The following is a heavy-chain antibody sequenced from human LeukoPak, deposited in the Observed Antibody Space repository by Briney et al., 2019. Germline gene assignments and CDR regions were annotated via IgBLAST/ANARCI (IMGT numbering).Heavy chain of an antibody. V-gene: IGHV3-11*01. CDR3: ARYYDILTGYYPFDY. J-gene: IGHJ4*02. CDR2: ISSSGSTI. CDR1: GFTFSDYY. D-gene: IGHD3-9*01. Sequence: GRSLRLSCAASGFTFSDYYMSWIRQAPGKGLEWVSYISSSGSTIYYADSVKGRFTISRDNAKNSLYLQMNSLRAEDTAVYYCARYYDILTGYYPFDYWGQGTLVTVSS.